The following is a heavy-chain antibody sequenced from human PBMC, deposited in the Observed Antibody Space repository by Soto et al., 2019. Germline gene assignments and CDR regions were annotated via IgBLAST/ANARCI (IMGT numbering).Heavy chain of an antibody. CDR1: GFTVSSSNY. J-gene: IGHJ4*02. V-gene: IGHV3-53*01. Sequence: EVQLVESGGGLIQPGGSLRLSCVVSGFTVSSSNYMSWVRQAPGKGLEWVSVIYPGGTTYYADSVKGRFTISRDNSKNTLYLQMDSPRAGATAVYYGHGYGYWGPGTLVIVSS. CDR2: IYPGGTT. D-gene: IGHD5-12*01. CDR3: HGYGY.